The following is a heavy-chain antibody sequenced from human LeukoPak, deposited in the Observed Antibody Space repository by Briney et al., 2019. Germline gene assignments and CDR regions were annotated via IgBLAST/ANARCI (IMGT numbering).Heavy chain of an antibody. CDR1: GFTFSSYA. V-gene: IGHV3-23*01. CDR3: ARGTYYYDSSGYYSEYYYYGMDV. D-gene: IGHD3-22*01. Sequence: PGGSLRLSCAASGFTFSSYAMSWVRQAPGKGLEWVSAISGSGGSTYYADSVKGRFTISRDNSKNTLYLQMNSLRAEDTAVYYCARGTYYYDSSGYYSEYYYYGMDVWGHGTTVTVSS. J-gene: IGHJ6*02. CDR2: ISGSGGST.